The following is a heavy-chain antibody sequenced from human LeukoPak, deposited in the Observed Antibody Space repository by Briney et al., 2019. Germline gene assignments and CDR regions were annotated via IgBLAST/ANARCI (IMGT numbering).Heavy chain of an antibody. Sequence: VASVKVSCKASGYTFTSYAMNWVRQAPGQGLEWMGWINTNTGNPTYAQGFTGRFVFSLDTSVSTAYLQISSPKAEDTAVYYCARGDYDSSTGPFDYWGQGTLVTVSS. CDR1: GYTFTSYA. CDR2: INTNTGNP. V-gene: IGHV7-4-1*02. J-gene: IGHJ4*02. D-gene: IGHD3-22*01. CDR3: ARGDYDSSTGPFDY.